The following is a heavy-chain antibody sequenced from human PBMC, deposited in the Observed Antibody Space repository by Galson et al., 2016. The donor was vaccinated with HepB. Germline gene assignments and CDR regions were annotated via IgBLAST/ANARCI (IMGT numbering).Heavy chain of an antibody. J-gene: IGHJ2*01. Sequence: SLRLSCAASGFTLSDSYVDWVRQAPGKGLEWVARSRNKANGFITDYAASVKGRFTLSRDDSQNSVYLQVNSLKTEDTAMYYCARAAGGFDLWGRGTLVTVSS. V-gene: IGHV3-72*01. CDR2: SRNKANGFIT. CDR1: GFTLSDSY. CDR3: ARAAGGFDL. D-gene: IGHD1-14*01.